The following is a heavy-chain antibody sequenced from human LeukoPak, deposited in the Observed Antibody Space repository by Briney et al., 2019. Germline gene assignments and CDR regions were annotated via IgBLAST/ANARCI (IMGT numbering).Heavy chain of an antibody. J-gene: IGHJ4*02. D-gene: IGHD3-16*01. CDR2: IYYSVST. Sequence: SETLSLTCTVSGGSISRGGYYWSWIRQHPGKGLEWIGYIYYSVSTYYNTSLKSRVTLSVETSKNQSLLKLSSIAAAPTAGYYCARGAAARRFVYWGQGTLVTVSS. CDR3: ARGAAARRFVY. V-gene: IGHV4-31*03. CDR1: GGSISRGGYY.